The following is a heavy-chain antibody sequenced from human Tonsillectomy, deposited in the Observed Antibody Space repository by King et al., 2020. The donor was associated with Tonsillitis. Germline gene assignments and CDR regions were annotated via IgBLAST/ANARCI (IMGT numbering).Heavy chain of an antibody. CDR2: INWDDDK. J-gene: IGHJ2*01. CDR3: ARPHVTYSSSWYWYFDL. CDR1: GFSLSTSGMC. V-gene: IGHV2-70*01. Sequence: VTLKESGPALVKPTQTLTLTCTFSGFSLSTSGMCVSWIRQPPGKALEWLALINWDDDKYYSSSLKTRLTISKDTSKNQVVLTMTNMDPVDTATYYCARPHVTYSSSWYWYFDLWGRGTLVTVSS. D-gene: IGHD6-13*01.